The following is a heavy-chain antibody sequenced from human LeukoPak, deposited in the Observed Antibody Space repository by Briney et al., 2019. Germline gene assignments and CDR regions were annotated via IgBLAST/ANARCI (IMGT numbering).Heavy chain of an antibody. V-gene: IGHV1-69*05. J-gene: IGHJ4*02. D-gene: IGHD6-6*01. CDR1: GYTFTGYY. Sequence: SVKVSCKASGYTFTGYYMHWVRQAPGQGLEWMGRIIPIFGTANYAQKFQGRVTITTDESTSTAYMELSSLRSEDTAVYYCARDSEYSSSPSYYFDYWGQGTLVTVSS. CDR3: ARDSEYSSSPSYYFDY. CDR2: IIPIFGTA.